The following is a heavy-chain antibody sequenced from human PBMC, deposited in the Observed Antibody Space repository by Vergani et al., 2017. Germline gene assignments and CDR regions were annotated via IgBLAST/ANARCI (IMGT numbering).Heavy chain of an antibody. J-gene: IGHJ6*02. V-gene: IGHV3-23*01. Sequence: EVQLLESGGGLVQPGGSLRLSCAASGFTFSSYAMSWVRQAPGKGLEWVSAISGSGGSTYYADSVKGRFTISRDNAKNSLYLQMNSLRADDTAVYYCARAESLLYCSGGSCYPSGYYYYGMDVWGQGTTVTVSS. D-gene: IGHD2-15*01. CDR1: GFTFSSYA. CDR2: ISGSGGST. CDR3: ARAESLLYCSGGSCYPSGYYYYGMDV.